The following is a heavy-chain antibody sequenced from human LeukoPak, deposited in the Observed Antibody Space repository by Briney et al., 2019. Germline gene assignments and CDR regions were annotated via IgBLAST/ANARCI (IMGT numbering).Heavy chain of an antibody. V-gene: IGHV4-59*01. CDR1: GGSISSYY. CDR2: IYYSGST. CDR3: ARVRHSSGWYAFDY. Sequence: SQTLSLTCTVSGGSISSYYWSWIRQPPGKGLEWIGYIYYSGSTNYNPSLKSRVTISVDTSKNQFSLKLSSVTAADTAVYYCARVRHSSGWYAFDYWGQGTLVTVSS. J-gene: IGHJ4*02. D-gene: IGHD6-19*01.